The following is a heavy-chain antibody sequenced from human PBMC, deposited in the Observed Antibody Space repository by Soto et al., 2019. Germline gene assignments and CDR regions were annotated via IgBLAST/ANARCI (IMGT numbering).Heavy chain of an antibody. Sequence: QVQLVESGGGVVQPGRSLRLSCAASGFTFSSYDMHWVRQAPGKGLEWVAVISYDGSNKYYADSVKGRFTISRDNSKNTLYLQMNSLRAEDTAVYYCAKIMVATRAQQLVAYGYWGQGTLVTVSS. CDR2: ISYDGSNK. CDR3: AKIMVATRAQQLVAYGY. D-gene: IGHD6-13*01. J-gene: IGHJ4*02. V-gene: IGHV3-30*18. CDR1: GFTFSSYD.